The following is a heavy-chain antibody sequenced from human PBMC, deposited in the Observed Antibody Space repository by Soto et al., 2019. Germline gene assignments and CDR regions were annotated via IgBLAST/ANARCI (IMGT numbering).Heavy chain of an antibody. J-gene: IGHJ4*02. V-gene: IGHV4-4*07. CDR1: GGSISYYY. CDR2: IHISGIT. CDR3: ARAGRDAALWF. D-gene: IGHD5-18*01. Sequence: QVQLQESGPGLVKPSETLSLTCTVSGGSISYYYWSWIRQPAGKGLEWIGRIHISGITNYNPSLKSRVTMSGDTSKNQLSLKLNSVTAADTALYYCARAGRDAALWFWGRGTLVTVS.